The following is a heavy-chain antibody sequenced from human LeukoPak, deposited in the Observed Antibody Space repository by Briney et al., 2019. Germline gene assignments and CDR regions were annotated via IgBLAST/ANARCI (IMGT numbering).Heavy chain of an antibody. J-gene: IGHJ4*02. D-gene: IGHD3-10*01. Sequence: WRSLRLTCAASGFTFSNYGMHWVCQAPGKGLEWVALITYDGYYKYYSDSVKGRFTISSDTSKNTLYLQMNSLRAEDTAVYYCARDLSPVVRASPMGYWGQATLVTVSS. CDR2: ITYDGYYK. V-gene: IGHV3-30*03. CDR3: ARDLSPVVRASPMGY. CDR1: GFTFSNYG.